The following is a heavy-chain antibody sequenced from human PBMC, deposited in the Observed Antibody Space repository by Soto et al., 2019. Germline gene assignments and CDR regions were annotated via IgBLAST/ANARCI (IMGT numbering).Heavy chain of an antibody. CDR2: IYYSGST. J-gene: IGHJ4*02. V-gene: IGHV4-39*01. Sequence: PSETLSLTCAVYGGSFSGYYWGWIRQPPGKGLEWIGSIYYSGSTYNNPSLKSRVSMSVDTSKNQFSLKLRSVTAADTALYYCARQRTSVVTQAYFDSWGQGSLVTVSS. CDR1: GGSFSGYY. D-gene: IGHD2-21*02. CDR3: ARQRTSVVTQAYFDS.